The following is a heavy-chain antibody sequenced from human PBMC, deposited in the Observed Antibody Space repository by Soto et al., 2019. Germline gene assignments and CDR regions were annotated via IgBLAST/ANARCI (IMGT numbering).Heavy chain of an antibody. J-gene: IGHJ6*02. V-gene: IGHV2-5*02. Sequence: QITLKESGPTLVKPTQTLTLTCTFSGFSLSTGGMGVGWIRQPPGKALEWLALIYWDGDRRYRPSLMSRLTSPKDTYKTQVDLTITHTDPVDTATYYCVHSLCGGDWLQSYSSHYYYGMDIWGQGTTVTVSS. D-gene: IGHD2-21*02. CDR3: VHSLCGGDWLQSYSSHYYYGMDI. CDR2: IYWDGDR. CDR1: GFSLSTGGMG.